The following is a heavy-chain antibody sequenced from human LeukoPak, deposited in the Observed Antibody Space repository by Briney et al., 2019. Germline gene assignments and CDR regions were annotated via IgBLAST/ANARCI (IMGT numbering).Heavy chain of an antibody. CDR2: INPSGGST. CDR3: ARDSGSSWYAYFDY. D-gene: IGHD6-13*01. Sequence: ASVKVSCKASGYIFTSYYMHWVRQPHGQGLEWMGIINPSGGSTSYAQKFQGRVTMTRDKSTSTVHMLLSSLRPEDTAVYYCARDSGSSWYAYFDYWGQGTLVTVSS. V-gene: IGHV1-46*01. J-gene: IGHJ4*02. CDR1: GYIFTSYY.